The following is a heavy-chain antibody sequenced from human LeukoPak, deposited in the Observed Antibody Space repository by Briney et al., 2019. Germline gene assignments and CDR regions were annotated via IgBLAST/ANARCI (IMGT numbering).Heavy chain of an antibody. CDR1: GYTFTSYY. CDR3: ARPSTEYYYYYMDV. V-gene: IGHV1-46*01. CDR2: INPSGGTT. Sequence: ASVKVSCKASGYTFTSYYIHWVRQAPGQGLEWMGIINPSGGTTNYAQKFQGRVTMTRDTSISTAYMELSRLRSDDTAVYYCARPSTEYYYYYMDVWGKGTTVTVSS. J-gene: IGHJ6*03.